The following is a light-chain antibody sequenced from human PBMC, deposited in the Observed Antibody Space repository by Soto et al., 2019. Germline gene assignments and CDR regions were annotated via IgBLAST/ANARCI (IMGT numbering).Light chain of an antibody. Sequence: QSPLTQPRSVSGSPGQSVTISCTGTSSDVGGYNFVSWYQQHPGKAPKLMIYDVNKRPSGVPDRFSGSKSGNTASLTISGLQAEDEADYYCCSNAGSYTYVFGTGTKLTVL. CDR3: CSNAGSYTYV. CDR2: DVN. J-gene: IGLJ1*01. V-gene: IGLV2-11*01. CDR1: SSDVGGYNF.